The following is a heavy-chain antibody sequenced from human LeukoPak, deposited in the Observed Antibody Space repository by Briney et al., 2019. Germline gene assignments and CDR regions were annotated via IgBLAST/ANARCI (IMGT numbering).Heavy chain of an antibody. V-gene: IGHV3-74*01. CDR3: AKVAKYYYGSEIYYFFEH. CDR1: GFTFSSYW. Sequence: PGGSLRLSCAASGFTFSSYWMNWVRQAPGKGLVWVSRINSDGSNTKYADSVKGRFTISRDNAKNSLYLQMNSLRVEDTAVFYCAKVAKYYYGSEIYYFFEHWGQGTPVTASS. J-gene: IGHJ1*01. CDR2: INSDGSNT. D-gene: IGHD3-10*01.